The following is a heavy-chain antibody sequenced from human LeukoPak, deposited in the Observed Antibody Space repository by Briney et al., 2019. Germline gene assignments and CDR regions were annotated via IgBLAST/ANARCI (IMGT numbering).Heavy chain of an antibody. CDR1: GSTFSPNW. D-gene: IGHD1-26*01. V-gene: IGHV3-74*01. Sequence: PGGSLRLSCAASGSTFSPNWMHCVRQAPGEGRVWVSHINSGGSSTSYADSVKGRFTISRDNAKNTLFLQMHSLRADDTAVYYCARSFGGTYYFDCWGQGTLVTVAS. CDR3: ARSFGGTYYFDC. J-gene: IGHJ4*02. CDR2: INSGGSST.